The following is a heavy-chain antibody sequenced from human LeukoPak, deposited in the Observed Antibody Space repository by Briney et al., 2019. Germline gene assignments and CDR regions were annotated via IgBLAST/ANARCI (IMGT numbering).Heavy chain of an antibody. J-gene: IGHJ4*02. D-gene: IGHD4/OR15-4a*01. V-gene: IGHV4-59*11. CDR2: IYYSGST. CDR3: ARKTILDY. CDR1: GGSLSSHY. Sequence: PSETLSLTCTVSGGSLSSHYWSWIRQPPGKGLEWIGYIYYSGSTNYNPSLKSRVTISVDTSKNQFSLKLSSVTAADTAVYYCARKTILDYWGQGTLVTVSS.